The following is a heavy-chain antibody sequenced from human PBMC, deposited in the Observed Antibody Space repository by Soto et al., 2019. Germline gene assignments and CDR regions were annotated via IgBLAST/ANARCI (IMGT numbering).Heavy chain of an antibody. CDR3: AREIRGVIINHPGTFDY. CDR1: GFTFSSYW. Sequence: GGSLRLSCAASGFTFSSYWMSWVRQAPGKGLEWVANIKQDGSEKYYVDSVKGRFTISRDNAKNSLYLQMNSLRAEDTAVYYCAREIRGVIINHPGTFDYWGQGTLVTVSS. V-gene: IGHV3-7*01. J-gene: IGHJ4*02. D-gene: IGHD3-10*01. CDR2: IKQDGSEK.